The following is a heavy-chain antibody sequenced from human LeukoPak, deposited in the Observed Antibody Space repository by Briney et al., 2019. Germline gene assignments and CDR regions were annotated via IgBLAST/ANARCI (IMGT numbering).Heavy chain of an antibody. J-gene: IGHJ6*03. D-gene: IGHD3-3*01. V-gene: IGHV3-7*01. CDR1: GSPLGSFW. Sequence: GGSLRPSCPPLGSPLGSFWMIWVRQAQGKGLGWVATINKVGSARSSVASVKGRFTISRDNAKNSLYLQMNSLRAEHTAVYYCARAPSKYDFWSGYHYYYMDVWGKGTTVTVSS. CDR2: INKVGSAR. CDR3: ARAPSKYDFWSGYHYYYMDV.